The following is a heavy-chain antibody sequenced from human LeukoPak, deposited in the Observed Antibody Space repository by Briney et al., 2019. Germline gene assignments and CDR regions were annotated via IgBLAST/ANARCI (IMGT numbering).Heavy chain of an antibody. CDR1: GGSISSYY. CDR3: ARDLGIYGYHYFDY. V-gene: IGHV4-59*01. J-gene: IGHJ4*02. CDR2: IYYSGST. Sequence: PSETLSLTCTVSGGSISSYYWSWIRQPPGKGLEWIGYIYYSGSTNYNPSLKSRVTISVDTSKNQFSLKLSSVTAADTAVYYCARDLGIYGYHYFDYWGQGTLVTGSS. D-gene: IGHD5/OR15-5a*01.